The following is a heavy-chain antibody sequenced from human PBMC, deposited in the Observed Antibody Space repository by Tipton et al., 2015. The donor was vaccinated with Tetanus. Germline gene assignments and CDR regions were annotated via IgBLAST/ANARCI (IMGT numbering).Heavy chain of an antibody. V-gene: IGHV4-31*02. CDR3: AGDQARGARGWNYFDY. CDR1: GGSISSGGYY. J-gene: IGHJ4*02. CDR2: IYYSGST. D-gene: IGHD1-26*01. Sequence: LRLSCTVSGGSISSGGYYWSWIRQHPGKGLEWIGDIYYSGSTYYNPSLKSRVTISVDTSKNQFSLKLNSVTAADTAVYYCAGDQARGARGWNYFDYWGQGTLVTVSS.